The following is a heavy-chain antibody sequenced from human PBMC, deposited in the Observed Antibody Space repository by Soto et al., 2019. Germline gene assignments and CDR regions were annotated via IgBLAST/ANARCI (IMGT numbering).Heavy chain of an antibody. Sequence: GGSLRLSCVASGFTFSNYDMSWVRQAPGRALEWVSTVDSAGSTYYADSVTGRFTISGDNSRNTLSLQMNSLRAEDTAVYYCAKRRWARGIDYWGQGTPVTVSS. CDR2: VDSAGST. CDR1: GFTFSNYD. CDR3: AKRRWARGIDY. V-gene: IGHV3-23*01. D-gene: IGHD3-10*01. J-gene: IGHJ4*02.